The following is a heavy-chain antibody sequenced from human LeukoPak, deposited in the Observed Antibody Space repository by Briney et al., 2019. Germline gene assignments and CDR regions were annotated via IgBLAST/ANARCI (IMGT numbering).Heavy chain of an antibody. D-gene: IGHD3-10*01. V-gene: IGHV3-21*01. CDR1: GFTFSSYS. CDR2: ISSSSSYI. Sequence: GGSLRLSCAASGFTFSSYSMNWVRQAPGKGLEWVSSISSSSSYIYYADSVKGRFTISRDNAKNSLYLQMNSLKAEDTAVYYFARENSFSMVRGPFDYWGQGTLVTVPS. CDR3: ARENSFSMVRGPFDY. J-gene: IGHJ4*02.